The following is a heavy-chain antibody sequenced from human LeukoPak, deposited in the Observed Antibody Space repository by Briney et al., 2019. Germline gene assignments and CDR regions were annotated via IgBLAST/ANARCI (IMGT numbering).Heavy chain of an antibody. CDR1: GGSISSGGYY. Sequence: SETLSLTCTVSGGSISSGGYYWSWIRQPPGKGLEWIGYIYHSGSTYYNPSLQSRVTISVDTSKNQFSLKLRSVTAADPAVYYCARRSSGWQDLFAYWGQGTLVPVSS. CDR3: ARRSSGWQDLFAY. D-gene: IGHD6-19*01. CDR2: IYHSGST. J-gene: IGHJ4*02. V-gene: IGHV4-30-2*01.